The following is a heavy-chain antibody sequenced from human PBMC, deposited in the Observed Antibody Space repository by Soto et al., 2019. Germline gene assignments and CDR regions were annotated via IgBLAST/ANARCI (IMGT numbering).Heavy chain of an antibody. J-gene: IGHJ4*02. CDR1: GYAFTSYA. CDR3: AGGDSGSDYILDY. V-gene: IGHV1-3*01. Sequence: QVHLVQSGAEVKKPGASVKVSCKASGYAFTSYALHWVRQAPGQRLEWMGWINSGNGNTKYSQKFQGRVTITRDTSASTGYMERSSLRSEDTAVYYCAGGDSGSDYILDYWGQGTLVTVSS. CDR2: INSGNGNT. D-gene: IGHD1-26*01.